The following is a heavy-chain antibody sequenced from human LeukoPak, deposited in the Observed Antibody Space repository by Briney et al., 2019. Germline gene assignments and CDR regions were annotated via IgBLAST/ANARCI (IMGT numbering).Heavy chain of an antibody. J-gene: IGHJ4*02. V-gene: IGHV3-33*06. CDR2: IWYDGSEK. Sequence: PGGSLRLSCGASGFAFSSHGMHWVRQAPGKGLEWLTIIWYDGSEKYYGDSVKGRFTVSRDNSKNTVYLQMNSLRAEDTAVYYCGKDLGSSARYLDRVDYWGQGTLVTVSS. CDR3: GKDLGSSARYLDRVDY. CDR1: GFAFSSHG. D-gene: IGHD2-2*01.